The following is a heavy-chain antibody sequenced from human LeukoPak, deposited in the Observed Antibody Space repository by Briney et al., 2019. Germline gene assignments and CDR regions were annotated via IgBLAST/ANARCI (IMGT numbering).Heavy chain of an antibody. CDR3: ARVGYDSSGRFDY. CDR1: GFTFSDYY. D-gene: IGHD3-22*01. Sequence: GGSLRLSCAASGFTFSDYYMTWIRQAPGKGLEWVSYISSSGSIIHYADAVKGRFIISSDNAKNSLYLQMNSLRAEDTAVYFCARVGYDSSGRFDYWGQGTLVTVSS. V-gene: IGHV3-11*04. CDR2: ISSSGSII. J-gene: IGHJ4*02.